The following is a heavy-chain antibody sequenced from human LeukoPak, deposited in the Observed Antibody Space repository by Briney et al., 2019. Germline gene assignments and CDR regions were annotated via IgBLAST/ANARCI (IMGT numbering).Heavy chain of an antibody. CDR2: INQGGSDK. D-gene: IGHD1-14*01. V-gene: IGHV3-7*01. CDR1: GFTFSGHW. CDR3: TRDRSRAEDD. J-gene: IGHJ4*02. Sequence: GGSLRLSCAASGFTFSGHWVSWVRQAPGKGLEWVANINQGGSDKYYVDSVKGRFTISRDNANNLLYLQMNSLRGEDTAVYYCTRDRSRAEDDWGQGTLVTVSS.